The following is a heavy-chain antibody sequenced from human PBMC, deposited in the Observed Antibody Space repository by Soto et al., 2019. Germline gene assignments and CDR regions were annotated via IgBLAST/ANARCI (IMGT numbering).Heavy chain of an antibody. CDR2: IWYDGSNK. D-gene: IGHD5-12*01. Sequence: LRLSCAASGFTFSSYGMHWVRQAPGKGLEWVAVIWYDGSNKYYADSVKGRFTISRDNSKNTLYLQMNSLRAEDTAVYYCARDSQDIVATIFDYWGQGTLVPVSS. V-gene: IGHV3-33*01. J-gene: IGHJ4*02. CDR3: ARDSQDIVATIFDY. CDR1: GFTFSSYG.